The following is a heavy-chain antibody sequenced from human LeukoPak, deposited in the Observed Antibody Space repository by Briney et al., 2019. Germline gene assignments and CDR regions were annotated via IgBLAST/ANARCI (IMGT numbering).Heavy chain of an antibody. Sequence: SETLSLTCAVYGGSFSGYYWSWIRQPPGKGLEWIGEINHSGSTNYNPSLKSRVTVSVDTSKNQFSLKLSSVTAADTAVYYCARLGDSSGYIDYWGQGTLVTVSS. V-gene: IGHV4-34*01. CDR1: GGSFSGYY. J-gene: IGHJ4*02. D-gene: IGHD3-22*01. CDR3: ARLGDSSGYIDY. CDR2: INHSGST.